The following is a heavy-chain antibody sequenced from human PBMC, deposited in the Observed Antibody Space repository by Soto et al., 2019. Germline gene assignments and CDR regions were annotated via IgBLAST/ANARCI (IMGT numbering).Heavy chain of an antibody. CDR3: AKGPVTGTTGGNWFDP. V-gene: IGHV3-23*01. J-gene: IGHJ5*02. D-gene: IGHD1-7*01. Sequence: EVQLLESGGGLVQPGGSLRLSCAASGFTFSSYAMSWVRQAPGKGLEWVSAISGSGGSTYYADSVKGRFTISRDNSKNTLDLQMNSLRAEDTAVYYCAKGPVTGTTGGNWFDPWGQGTLVTVSS. CDR1: GFTFSSYA. CDR2: ISGSGGST.